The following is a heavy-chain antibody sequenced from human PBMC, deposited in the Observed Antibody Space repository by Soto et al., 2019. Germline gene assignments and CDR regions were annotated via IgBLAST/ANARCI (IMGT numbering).Heavy chain of an antibody. D-gene: IGHD2-15*01. CDR2: IIRSSSTI. J-gene: IGHJ6*03. V-gene: IGHV3-48*01. CDR1: GFPFSSYN. CDR3: ATALGVAVYMDV. Sequence: PGGSLRLSCAASGFPFSSYNMNWVRQAPGKGLEWVSYIIRSSSTIYYAASVKGRFTIFRDNAKNSLSLQMNSLGAEDTAVYYCATALGVAVYMDVWGKGTTVTVSS.